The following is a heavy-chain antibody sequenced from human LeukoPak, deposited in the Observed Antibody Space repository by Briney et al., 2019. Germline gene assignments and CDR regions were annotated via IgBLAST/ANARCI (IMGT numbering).Heavy chain of an antibody. CDR2: IYSGGST. CDR1: GFTVSSNY. D-gene: IGHD3-22*01. CDR3: ARDQVGSSGYPPAYYYYGMDV. Sequence: GGSLRLSCAASGFTVSSNYMSWVRQAPGKGLEWVSVIYSGGSTYYADSVKGRFTISRDNSKNTLYLQMNSLRAEDTAVYYCARDQVGSSGYPPAYYYYGMDVWGQGTTVTVSS. V-gene: IGHV3-66*01. J-gene: IGHJ6*02.